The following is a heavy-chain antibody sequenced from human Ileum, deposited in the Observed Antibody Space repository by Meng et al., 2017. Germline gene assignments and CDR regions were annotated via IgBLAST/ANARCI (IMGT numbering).Heavy chain of an antibody. V-gene: IGHV3-30*07. Sequence: QVWLVESGGGVVQPGTSLSLSCAASGFTFSTYAIHWVRQAPGKGLEWVAAISYDGSNYHYADSVKGRFIISRDNSKDMLYLQMNSLRVEDTAIYYCAFDFWGQGTLVTVSS. CDR1: GFTFSTYA. J-gene: IGHJ5*01. CDR2: ISYDGSNY. CDR3: AFDF.